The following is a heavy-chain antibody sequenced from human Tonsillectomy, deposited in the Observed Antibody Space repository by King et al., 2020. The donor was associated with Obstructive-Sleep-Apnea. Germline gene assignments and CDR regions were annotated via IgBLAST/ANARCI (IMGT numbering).Heavy chain of an antibody. CDR2: ISGSGGST. CDR1: GFTFSSYA. J-gene: IGHJ4*02. CDR3: AKLPYYDILTGYYIPYYFDY. Sequence: VQLVESGGGLVQPGGSLRLSCAASGFTFSSYAMSWVRQAPGKGLEWVSAISGSGGSTYDADSVKGRFTIPRDNSKNTLYLQMNSLRAEDTAVYYCAKLPYYDILTGYYIPYYFDYWGQGTLVTVSS. V-gene: IGHV3-23*04. D-gene: IGHD3-9*01.